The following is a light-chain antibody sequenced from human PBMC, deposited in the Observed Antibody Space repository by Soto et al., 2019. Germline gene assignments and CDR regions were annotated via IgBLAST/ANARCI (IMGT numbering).Light chain of an antibody. CDR1: QSVTNNS. CDR2: GAA. Sequence: ESVLTQSPGTLSLSPGERATLSCRASQSVTNNSLAWYRHKPGQAPRCLIYGAAIRSPGIPDRFSGSGSGTDFTLTISRLEPEDFAVSYCQQYGSSLTFGQGTKLEIK. CDR3: QQYGSSLT. J-gene: IGKJ2*01. V-gene: IGKV3-20*01.